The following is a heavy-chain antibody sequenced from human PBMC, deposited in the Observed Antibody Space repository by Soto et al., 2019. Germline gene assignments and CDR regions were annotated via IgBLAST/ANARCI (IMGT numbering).Heavy chain of an antibody. V-gene: IGHV1-46*01. CDR1: GYTFPSYY. Sequence: ASVKVSCKASGYTFPSYYMHWVRQAPGQGLEWLGIITPSGGRTSYAQKFQARVTLPRYTSTSTAYMELRSLRSHETAVYYCAPHTLDKGMASGYWGQGTLVTVSS. CDR3: APHTLDKGMASGY. D-gene: IGHD5-18*01. J-gene: IGHJ4*02. CDR2: ITPSGGRT.